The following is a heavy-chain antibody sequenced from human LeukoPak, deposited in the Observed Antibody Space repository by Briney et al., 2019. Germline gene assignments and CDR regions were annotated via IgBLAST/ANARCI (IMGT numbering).Heavy chain of an antibody. D-gene: IGHD2-15*01. CDR1: GFTFSTYT. Sequence: GGSLRLSCTASGFTFSTYTMNWVRQAPGKGLEWVSTISSFGTYMSSADSVKGRFTISRDNAKNSLYLQMKSLRAEDTAIYYCARDIEVGGQGTLVTVSS. V-gene: IGHV3-21*01. J-gene: IGHJ4*02. CDR3: ARDIEV. CDR2: ISSFGTYM.